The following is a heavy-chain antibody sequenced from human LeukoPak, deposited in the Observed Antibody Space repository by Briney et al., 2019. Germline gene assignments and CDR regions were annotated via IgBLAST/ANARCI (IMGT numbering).Heavy chain of an antibody. V-gene: IGHV4-30-2*01. D-gene: IGHD2-2*01. Sequence: SQTLSLTCTVSGGSISSGGYYWSWIRQPPGKGLEWIGYIYHSGSTYYNPSLKSRVTISVDRSKNQFSLKLSSVTAADTAVYYCARDSRCSGTSCTPDYWGQGTLVTVSS. J-gene: IGHJ4*02. CDR2: IYHSGST. CDR3: ARDSRCSGTSCTPDY. CDR1: GGSISSGGYY.